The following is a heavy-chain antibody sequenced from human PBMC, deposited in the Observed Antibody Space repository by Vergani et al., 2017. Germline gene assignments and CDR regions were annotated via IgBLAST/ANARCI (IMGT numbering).Heavy chain of an antibody. CDR1: GFTFENYA. D-gene: IGHD4/OR15-4a*01. J-gene: IGHJ4*01. V-gene: IGHV3-9*03. CDR3: AKDIGAYGGYVDY. CDR2: ISWNSVDT. Sequence: EVQVVESGGGLVQPGRSLRLSCAASGFTFENYAMHWVRQAPGKGLEWVSGISWNSVDTGYADSVKGRFTISRDNAKNSLYLQMNSLRRGDMALYYCAKDIGAYGGYVDYWGPGTLVTVSS.